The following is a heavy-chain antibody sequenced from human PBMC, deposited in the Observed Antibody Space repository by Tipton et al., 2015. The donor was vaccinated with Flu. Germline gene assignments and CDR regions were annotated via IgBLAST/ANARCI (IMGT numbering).Heavy chain of an antibody. CDR2: IKQDGSER. D-gene: IGHD3-16*02. CDR1: GFTFSDYW. V-gene: IGHV3-7*01. Sequence: QLVQSGGGLVQPGGSLRLSCAASGFTFSDYWMAWVRQAPGKGLEWVANIKQDGSERYYVDSVKGRFTISRDNAKNSLFLQMNSLRAEDTAVYYCVRKGFGDYVWGSYRYVDSWGQGTLVTVSS. J-gene: IGHJ4*02. CDR3: VRKGFGDYVWGSYRYVDS.